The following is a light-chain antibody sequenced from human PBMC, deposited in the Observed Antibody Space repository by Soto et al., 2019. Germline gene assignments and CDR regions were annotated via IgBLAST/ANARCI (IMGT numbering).Light chain of an antibody. CDR2: EVN. V-gene: IGLV2-14*01. CDR3: SSFTRSSTYV. J-gene: IGLJ1*01. Sequence: SVRTPPASVSGYPGESITISCTGTSSDVGAYNFVSWYQQYPGKAPKVMIYEVNNRPSGVSNRFSGSKSGNTASLTISGLQAEDEADYYCSSFTRSSTYVFGSGPKVTVL. CDR1: SSDVGAYNF.